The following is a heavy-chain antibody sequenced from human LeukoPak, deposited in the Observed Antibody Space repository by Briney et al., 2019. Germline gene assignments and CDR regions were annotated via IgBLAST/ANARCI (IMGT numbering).Heavy chain of an antibody. CDR2: ISSSSSYI. Sequence: GGSLRLSCAASGFTFSSYDMNWVRQAPGKGLEWVSSISSSSSYIYYADSVKGRFTISRDNAKNSLYLQMNSLRAEDTAVYYCARGCSGGSCYSGVDYWGQGTLVTVSS. J-gene: IGHJ4*02. V-gene: IGHV3-21*01. D-gene: IGHD2-15*01. CDR3: ARGCSGGSCYSGVDY. CDR1: GFTFSSYD.